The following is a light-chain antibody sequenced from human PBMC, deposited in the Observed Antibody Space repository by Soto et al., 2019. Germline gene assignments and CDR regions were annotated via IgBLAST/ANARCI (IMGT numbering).Light chain of an antibody. V-gene: IGKV1-39*01. CDR1: QPIADY. J-gene: IGKJ5*01. CDR2: GAS. CDR3: QQTHAVPLT. Sequence: DVQMTQSPASLSASVGDRVTMACRAGQPIADYLNWYQQKPGEAPKVLIFGASSLRSGVPSRFSGSGYGTDFTLTINNLQPEDFATYYCQQTHAVPLTCGQGTRREIK.